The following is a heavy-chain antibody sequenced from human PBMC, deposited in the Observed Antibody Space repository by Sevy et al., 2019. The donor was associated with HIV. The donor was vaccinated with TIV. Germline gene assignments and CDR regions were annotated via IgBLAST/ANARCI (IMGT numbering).Heavy chain of an antibody. CDR3: ARNGGAYDTGFDP. V-gene: IGHV3-48*03. CDR1: GFTFSSYD. CDR2: ISSSGSSI. J-gene: IGHJ5*02. Sequence: GESLKISCAGSGFTFSSYDMNWVRQAPGKGLEWISKISSSGSSIYYADSVKGRFTIARDNAKNSLNLQMNSLRAKDTALYYCARNGGAYDTGFDPWGQGTLVTVSS. D-gene: IGHD3-22*01.